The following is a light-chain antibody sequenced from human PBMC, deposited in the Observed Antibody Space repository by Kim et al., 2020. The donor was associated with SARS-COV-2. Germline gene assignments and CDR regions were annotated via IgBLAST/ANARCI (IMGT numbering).Light chain of an antibody. CDR1: SSNIGSNT. Sequence: QSVLTQPPSASGTPGQRVTSSCSGSSSNIGSNTVNWYQQLPGTAPKLLIYSNNQRPSGVPDRFSGSKSGTSASLAINGLQSENEADYYCAAWDDSLNGRVFGGGTRLT. V-gene: IGLV1-44*01. CDR3: AAWDDSLNGRV. CDR2: SNN. J-gene: IGLJ3*02.